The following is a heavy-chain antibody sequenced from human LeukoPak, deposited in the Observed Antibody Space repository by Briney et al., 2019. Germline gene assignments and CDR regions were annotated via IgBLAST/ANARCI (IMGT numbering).Heavy chain of an antibody. CDR3: ARVADYSNSAHADY. V-gene: IGHV3-33*01. CDR2: IWYDGSNK. J-gene: IGHJ4*02. Sequence: GGSLRLSCAVSGFTFSSYGMHWVRQAPGKGLEWVAVIWYDGSNKNYADSVKGRFTISRDNSKNTLYLQMNSLRAEDTAVYYCARVADYSNSAHADYWGQGTLVTVSS. D-gene: IGHD4-11*01. CDR1: GFTFSSYG.